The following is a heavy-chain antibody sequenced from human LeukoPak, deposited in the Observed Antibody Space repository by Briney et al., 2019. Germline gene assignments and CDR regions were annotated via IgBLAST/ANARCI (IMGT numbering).Heavy chain of an antibody. CDR1: GFTFSRNW. D-gene: IGHD3-10*01. V-gene: IGHV3-7*05. CDR3: ARRITMVRGDYGAFDI. Sequence: GGSLRLSCEASGFTFSRNWMSWVRQAPGKGLEWVANIKQDGGEKYYVDSVKGRFTISRDNAKNSLYLQMNSLRAEDTALYYCARRITMVRGDYGAFDIWGQGTMVTVSS. CDR2: IKQDGGEK. J-gene: IGHJ3*02.